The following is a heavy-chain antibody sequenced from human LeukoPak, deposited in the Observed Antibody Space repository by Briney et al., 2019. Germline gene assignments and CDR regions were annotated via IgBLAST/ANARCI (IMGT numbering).Heavy chain of an antibody. CDR3: AKGRAWD. Sequence: GGSPRLSCAASEFPFTSFSMNWVRQAPGKGLEWVSGIGAGGGSTYYADSVKGQFTISRDNSKNTLYLQMNSLRAEDTAVYYCAKGRAWDWGQGTLVTVSS. J-gene: IGHJ4*02. D-gene: IGHD1-26*01. CDR1: EFPFTSFS. CDR2: IGAGGGST. V-gene: IGHV3-23*01.